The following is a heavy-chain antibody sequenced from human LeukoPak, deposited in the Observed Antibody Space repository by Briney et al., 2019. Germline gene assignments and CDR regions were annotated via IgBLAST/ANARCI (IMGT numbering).Heavy chain of an antibody. CDR2: INPSGGST. CDR1: GYTFTSYY. Sequence: ASVKASCKASGYTFTSYYMHWVRQAPGQGLEWMGIINPSGGSTSYAQKFRGRVTMTRDTSTSTVYMELSSLRSEDTAVYYCARAKSERIAAAGTHDAFDIWGQGTMVTVSS. J-gene: IGHJ3*02. V-gene: IGHV1-46*01. CDR3: ARAKSERIAAAGTHDAFDI. D-gene: IGHD6-13*01.